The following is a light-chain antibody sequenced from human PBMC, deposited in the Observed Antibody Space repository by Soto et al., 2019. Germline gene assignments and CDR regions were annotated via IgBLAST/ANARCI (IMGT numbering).Light chain of an antibody. CDR3: SSYVGSTIVV. CDR1: SSDVGGYNY. V-gene: IGLV2-8*01. J-gene: IGLJ2*01. Sequence: QSALTQPPSASGSPGQSVTISCTGTSSDVGGYNYVSWYQQHPGKAPKLMIYEGSKRPSGVPDRFSGSQSGNTASLTVSGLQAEDEADYNCSSYVGSTIVVFGGGTKLTVL. CDR2: EGS.